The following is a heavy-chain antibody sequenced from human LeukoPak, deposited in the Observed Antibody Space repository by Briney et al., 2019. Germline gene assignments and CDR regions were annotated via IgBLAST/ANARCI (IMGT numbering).Heavy chain of an antibody. V-gene: IGHV4-59*01. CDR2: IYYSGST. CDR3: ARVRIVVDNNRRSVVAFDI. D-gene: IGHD3-22*01. J-gene: IGHJ3*02. Sequence: SETLSLTCTVSGGSISSYYWSWIRQPPGKGLEWIGYIYYSGSTNYNPSLKSRVTISVDTSKNQFSLKLSSVTAADTAVYYCARVRIVVDNNRRSVVAFDIWGQGAMVTVSS. CDR1: GGSISSYY.